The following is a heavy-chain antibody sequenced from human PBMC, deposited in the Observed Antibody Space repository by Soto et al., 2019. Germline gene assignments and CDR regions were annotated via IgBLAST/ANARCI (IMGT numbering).Heavy chain of an antibody. CDR2: ISTSGSTI. V-gene: IGHV3-48*03. CDR3: ARDPTYYYDNSGPTGAFDI. J-gene: IGHJ3*02. CDR1: GFTFSSYE. D-gene: IGHD3-22*01. Sequence: PGGSLRLSCAASGFTFSSYEMNWVRQAPGMGLEWISYISTSGSTIYYADSVKGRFTISRDNAKNSLYLQMNSLRVEDTAVYYCARDPTYYYDNSGPTGAFDIWGRGTLVTVSS.